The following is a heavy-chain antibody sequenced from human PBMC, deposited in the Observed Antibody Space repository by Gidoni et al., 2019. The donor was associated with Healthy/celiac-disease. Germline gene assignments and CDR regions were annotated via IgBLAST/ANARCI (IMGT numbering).Heavy chain of an antibody. D-gene: IGHD1-26*01. J-gene: IGHJ4*02. Sequence: QVQLQQWGAGLLKPAETLSLTCAVHGGSFSGYYWSWIRQPPGKGLGWIGEINHSGSTNYNPALKSRVTISVDTSKNQFSLKLSSVTAADTAVYYCARGIVREGFDYWGQGTLVTVSS. CDR1: GGSFSGYY. CDR2: INHSGST. V-gene: IGHV4-34*01. CDR3: ARGIVREGFDY.